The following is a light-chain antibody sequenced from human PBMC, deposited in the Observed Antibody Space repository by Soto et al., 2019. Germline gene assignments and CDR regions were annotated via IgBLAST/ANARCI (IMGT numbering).Light chain of an antibody. CDR1: QSVSNNY. CDR3: QQYASSPPYT. J-gene: IGKJ2*01. CDR2: GSS. Sequence: EVVLTQSPGTLSLSPGERATLSCRASQSVSNNYLAWYQQKPGQSPKLLIFGSSDRATGIPDRFSGSGSGTDFTLTISSLEHEDFAVYYCQQYASSPPYTFGQGTKLAIK. V-gene: IGKV3-20*01.